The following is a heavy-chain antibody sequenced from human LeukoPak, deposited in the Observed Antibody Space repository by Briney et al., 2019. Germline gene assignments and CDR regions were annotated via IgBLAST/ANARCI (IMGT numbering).Heavy chain of an antibody. CDR2: INSDGSST. D-gene: IGHD3-10*01. V-gene: IGHV3-74*01. CDR3: ARAVYYSNYLGY. CDR1: GFTFSSYW. J-gene: IGHJ4*01. Sequence: PGGSLRLSCAASGFTFSSYWMHWVRQAPGKGLVWVSRINSDGSSTNYADSVKGRFTISRDNAKNTLHLQMNSLRAEDTAMYYCARAVYYSNYLGYWGQGTLVTVSS.